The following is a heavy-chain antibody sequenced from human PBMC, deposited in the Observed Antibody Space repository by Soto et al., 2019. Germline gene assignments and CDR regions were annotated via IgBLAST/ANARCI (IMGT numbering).Heavy chain of an antibody. D-gene: IGHD2-21*01. CDR1: GYTFTSYG. Sequence: ASVKVSCKASGYTFTSYGISWVRQAPGQGLEWMGWISAYNGNTNYVQKLQGRVTMTTDTSTSTAYMELRSLRSDDTAVYYCARDSIVVPRQAFDIWGQGTMVTVSS. CDR2: ISAYNGNT. CDR3: ARDSIVVPRQAFDI. J-gene: IGHJ3*02. V-gene: IGHV1-18*01.